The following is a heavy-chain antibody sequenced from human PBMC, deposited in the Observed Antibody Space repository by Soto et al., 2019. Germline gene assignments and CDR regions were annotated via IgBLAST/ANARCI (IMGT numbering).Heavy chain of an antibody. Sequence: QVQLVESGGGVVQPGRSLRLSCAASGFTFSSYAMHWVRQAPGKGLEWVAVISYDGSNKYYADSVKGRFTISRDNSKNTLYLQMNSLRAEDTAVYYCAREVVLLWFGAGRGYGMDVWGQGTTVTVSS. CDR2: ISYDGSNK. CDR3: AREVVLLWFGAGRGYGMDV. J-gene: IGHJ6*02. CDR1: GFTFSSYA. V-gene: IGHV3-30-3*01. D-gene: IGHD3-10*01.